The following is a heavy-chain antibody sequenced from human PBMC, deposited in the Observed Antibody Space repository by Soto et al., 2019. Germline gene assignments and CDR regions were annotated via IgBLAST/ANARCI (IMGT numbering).Heavy chain of an antibody. CDR2: MSGGGETT. D-gene: IGHD3-22*01. CDR3: AKWHTYYYDSRGFSGFDC. Sequence: EVQLLESGGGLVQPGGSLRLSCAASGLTFSSYAMTWVRQAPGKWLEWVSAMSGGGETTYYADSVKGRFTISRDNSRNTLYLQMNSLRADDSAAYYCAKWHTYYYDSRGFSGFDCWGRGTLVTVSS. CDR1: GLTFSSYA. J-gene: IGHJ4*02. V-gene: IGHV3-23*01.